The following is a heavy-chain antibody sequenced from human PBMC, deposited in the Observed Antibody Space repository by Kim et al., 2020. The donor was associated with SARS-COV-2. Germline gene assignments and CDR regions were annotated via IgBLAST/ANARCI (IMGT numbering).Heavy chain of an antibody. CDR2: VNCDDSSA. D-gene: IGHD3-10*01. CDR3: ARGGGSGSYWGYYFDY. Sequence: GGSLRLSCAASGFTFDDYTMHWVRQAPGKGLEWVARVNCDDSSAYYADSVQGRFTISRDNSKNSLYLQLNSLRTEDTAISYCARGGGSGSYWGYYFDYGGQGTRVTVSS. V-gene: IGHV3-43*01. J-gene: IGHJ4*02. CDR1: GFTFDDYT.